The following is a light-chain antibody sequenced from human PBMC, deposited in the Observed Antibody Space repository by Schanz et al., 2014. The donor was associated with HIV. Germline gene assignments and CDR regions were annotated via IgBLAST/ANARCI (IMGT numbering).Light chain of an antibody. CDR1: SSDVGGYNY. V-gene: IGLV2-11*01. CDR3: CSFAGTIWV. J-gene: IGLJ3*02. Sequence: QSALTQPPSASGSPGQSVAISCTGTSSDVGGYNYVSWYQQYPGKAPKLMIYDVTKRPSGVPDRFSGSKSGNTASLTISGLQAEDEADYYCCSFAGTIWVFGGGTKLTVL. CDR2: DVT.